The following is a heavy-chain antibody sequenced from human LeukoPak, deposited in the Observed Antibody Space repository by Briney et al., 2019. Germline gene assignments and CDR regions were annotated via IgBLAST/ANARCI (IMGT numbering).Heavy chain of an antibody. Sequence: SVKVSCKASGGTFTSYAISWVRQAPGQGLEWMGGIIPIFGTANYAQKFQGRVTITADASTSTAYMELSSLRAEDTAVYYCASPNDRPYGSGSYYNWGQGTLVTVSS. V-gene: IGHV1-69*13. CDR1: GGTFTSYA. D-gene: IGHD3-10*01. CDR3: ASPNDRPYGSGSYYN. J-gene: IGHJ4*02. CDR2: IIPIFGTA.